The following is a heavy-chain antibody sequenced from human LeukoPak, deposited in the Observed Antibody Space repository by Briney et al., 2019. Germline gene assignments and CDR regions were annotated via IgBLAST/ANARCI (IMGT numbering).Heavy chain of an antibody. CDR1: GFTFSSYA. CDR2: ISGSGGST. V-gene: IGHV3-23*01. CDR3: AKGVVSYDSSGYYWD. J-gene: IGHJ4*02. D-gene: IGHD3-22*01. Sequence: PGGSLRLSCAASGFTFSSYAMSWVRQAPGKGLEWVSAISGSGGSTYYADSVKGRFTISRDNSKNTLYLQMNSLRAEDTAVYYCAKGVVSYDSSGYYWDWGQGTLVTVSS.